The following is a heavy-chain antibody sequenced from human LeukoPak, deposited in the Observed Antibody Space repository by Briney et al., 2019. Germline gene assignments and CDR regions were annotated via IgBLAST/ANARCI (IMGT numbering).Heavy chain of an antibody. J-gene: IGHJ3*02. Sequence: GGSLRLSCAASGFTFSDYYMTWIRQAPGKGLEWFSYISSSGSTIYYADSVKGRFTISRDNAKNSLYLQMNSLRVEDTAVYYCARGLFLSGYLDAFDIWGQGTVVTVSS. CDR1: GFTFSDYY. V-gene: IGHV3-11*01. CDR2: ISSSGSTI. D-gene: IGHD3-22*01. CDR3: ARGLFLSGYLDAFDI.